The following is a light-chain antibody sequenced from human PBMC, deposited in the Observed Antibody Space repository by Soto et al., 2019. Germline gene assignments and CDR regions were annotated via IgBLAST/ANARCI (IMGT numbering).Light chain of an antibody. CDR2: GAS. J-gene: IGKJ2*01. CDR1: QSVSSN. Sequence: EIVMTQSPATLSVSPGERATLSCRASQSVSSNFAWYQQKPGQAPRLLIYGASTRAPGIPARFSGSGSGTEFTLTISSLQSEDFAVSYCQQYNNWPYTFGQGTKLEIK. V-gene: IGKV3-15*01. CDR3: QQYNNWPYT.